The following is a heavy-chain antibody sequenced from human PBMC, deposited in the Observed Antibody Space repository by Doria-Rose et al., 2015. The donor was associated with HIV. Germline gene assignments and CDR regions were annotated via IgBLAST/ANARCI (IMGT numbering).Heavy chain of an antibody. J-gene: IGHJ4*02. CDR1: GVSLSSPGMG. CDR3: ARIKSSRWYHKYYFDF. V-gene: IGHV2-26*01. CDR2: IFSDDER. D-gene: IGHD6-13*01. Sequence: QITLKESGPVLVKPTETLMLTCTVSGVSLSSPGMGVSWIRQPPGKALEWRVHIFSDDERSYRTSLKSRLTISRGTSKSQVVLTMTDMDPVDTASYYCARIKSSRWYHKYYFDFWGQGTLVIVSA.